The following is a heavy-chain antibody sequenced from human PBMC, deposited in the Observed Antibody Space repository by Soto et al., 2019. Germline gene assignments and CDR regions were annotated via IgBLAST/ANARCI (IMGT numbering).Heavy chain of an antibody. V-gene: IGHV1-46*01. D-gene: IGHD6-19*01. CDR3: ARVSKVAGHFDY. Sequence: ASVKVSCKASGYIFTSYYIHWVRQAPGQGLEWMGIINPSGGSTSYAQKFQGRVTMTRDTSTSTVYMELSSLRSEDTAVYYCARVSKVAGHFDYWGQGTLVTVSS. CDR1: GYIFTSYY. J-gene: IGHJ4*02. CDR2: INPSGGST.